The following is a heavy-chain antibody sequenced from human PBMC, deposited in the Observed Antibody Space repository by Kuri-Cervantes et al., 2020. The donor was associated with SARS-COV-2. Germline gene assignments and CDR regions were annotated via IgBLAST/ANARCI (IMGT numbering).Heavy chain of an antibody. D-gene: IGHD3/OR15-3a*01. Sequence: GESLKISCAASGFTFTNYGLHWVRQAPGQGLEWVAFIRHDGSNKYYADSVKGRFTTSRDSSKNTLYLQMNSLRAEDTAVYYCARDLGLVHPFDIWGQGTMVTVSS. J-gene: IGHJ3*02. CDR2: IRHDGSNK. CDR3: ARDLGLVHPFDI. V-gene: IGHV3-30*02. CDR1: GFTFTNYG.